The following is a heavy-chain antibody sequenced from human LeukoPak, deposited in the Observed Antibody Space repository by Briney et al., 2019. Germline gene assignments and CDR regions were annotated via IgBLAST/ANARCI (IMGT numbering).Heavy chain of an antibody. CDR1: GGSISSHY. D-gene: IGHD1-26*01. CDR2: IYYSGST. CDR3: ARVVGATYFDY. Sequence: SETLSLTCTVSGGSISSHYWIWIRQPPGKGLEWIGYIYYSGSTNYNPSLKSRVTISVDTSKTQFSLKLSSVTAADTAVYYCARVVGATYFDYWGQGTLVTVSS. V-gene: IGHV4-59*11. J-gene: IGHJ4*02.